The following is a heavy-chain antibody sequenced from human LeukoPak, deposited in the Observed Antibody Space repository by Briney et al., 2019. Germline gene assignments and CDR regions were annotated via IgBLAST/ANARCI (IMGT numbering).Heavy chain of an antibody. V-gene: IGHV3-15*01. J-gene: IGHJ4*02. Sequence: PGGSLRLSCAASGFTFSNSWMSWVRQAPGRGLEWVGRIKRKGDDGTIDYAAPVKGRLSISRDDSKNTLYLQMNSLKSEDTAVYYCTAGTGRSEFDYWGQGTLVTVSS. CDR3: TAGTGRSEFDY. D-gene: IGHD3/OR15-3a*01. CDR2: IKRKGDDGTI. CDR1: GFTFSNSW.